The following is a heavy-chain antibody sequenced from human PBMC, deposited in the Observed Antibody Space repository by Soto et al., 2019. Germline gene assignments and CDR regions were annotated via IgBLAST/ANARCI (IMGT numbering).Heavy chain of an antibody. CDR2: ISGSGGST. D-gene: IGHD3-22*01. CDR1: GFTFSSYA. V-gene: IGHV3-23*01. Sequence: PGGSLRLSCAASGFTFSSYAMSWVRQAPGKGLEWVSAISGSGGSTYYADSVKGRFTISRDNSKNTLYLQMNSLRAEDTAVYYCAKVDGLFTITPSDYWGQGTLVTVSS. J-gene: IGHJ4*02. CDR3: AKVDGLFTITPSDY.